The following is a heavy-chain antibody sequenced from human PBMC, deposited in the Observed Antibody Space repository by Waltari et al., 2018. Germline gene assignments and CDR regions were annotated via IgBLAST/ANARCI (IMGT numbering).Heavy chain of an antibody. Sequence: EVQLVTSGGGLVQPGRSLRLACVGSGFRFDDYAMYWVRQRPGKGLEWRSGIGWNRGAIGYADSVRGRLSTYRDNARKSLYLQMGRLRPEDTALYYCVKGGWGFGAFYEQHWGQGIQVTVSS. J-gene: IGHJ4*02. V-gene: IGHV3-9*01. CDR2: IGWNRGAI. D-gene: IGHD3-10*01. CDR3: VKGGWGFGAFYEQH. CDR1: GFRFDDYA.